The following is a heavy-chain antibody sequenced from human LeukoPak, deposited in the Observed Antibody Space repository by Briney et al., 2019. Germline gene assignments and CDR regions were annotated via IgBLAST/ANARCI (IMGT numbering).Heavy chain of an antibody. D-gene: IGHD2-21*02. CDR3: AKTYCGGDCYGGYFDY. V-gene: IGHV3-30*02. CDR1: GFTFSSYA. CDR2: IRYDGSNK. Sequence: GGSLRLSCAASGFTFSSYAMSWVGQAPGKGLEWVAFIRYDGSNKDYADSVKGRFTISRDNSKNTLYLQMNSLRAEDTAVYYCAKTYCGGDCYGGYFDYWGQGTLVTVSS. J-gene: IGHJ4*02.